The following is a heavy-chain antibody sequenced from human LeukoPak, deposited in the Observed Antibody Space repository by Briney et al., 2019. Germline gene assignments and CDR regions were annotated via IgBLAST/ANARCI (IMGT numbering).Heavy chain of an antibody. Sequence: PSETLSLTCTVSGGSISSGRYYWNWIRQPAGTGLEWIGRIYTSGSTNYNPSLKSRVTISVDTSKNQFSLKLSSVTAADTAVYYCAREGLNMVRGVIPKEAWGWFDPWGQGTLVTVSS. J-gene: IGHJ5*02. V-gene: IGHV4-61*02. CDR3: AREGLNMVRGVIPKEAWGWFDP. CDR1: GGSISSGRYY. CDR2: IYTSGST. D-gene: IGHD3-10*01.